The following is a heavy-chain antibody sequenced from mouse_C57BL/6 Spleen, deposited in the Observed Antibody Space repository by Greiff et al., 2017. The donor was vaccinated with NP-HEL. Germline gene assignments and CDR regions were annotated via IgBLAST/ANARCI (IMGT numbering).Heavy chain of an antibody. CDR3: ARTYYGYDGAMDY. V-gene: IGHV1-26*01. Sequence: EVQLQQSGPELVKPGASVKISCKASGYTFTDYYMNWVKQSHGKSLEWIGDINHNNGGTSYNQKFKGKATLTVDKSSSTAYMELRSLTSEDSAVYYCARTYYGYDGAMDYWGQGTSVTVSS. CDR2: INHNNGGT. D-gene: IGHD2-9*01. J-gene: IGHJ4*01. CDR1: GYTFTDYY.